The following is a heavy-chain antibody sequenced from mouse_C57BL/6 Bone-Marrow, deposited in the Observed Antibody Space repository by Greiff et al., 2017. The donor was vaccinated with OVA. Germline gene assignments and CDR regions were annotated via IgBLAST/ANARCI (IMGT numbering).Heavy chain of an antibody. CDR3: TGWLLPRGYWYFDV. CDR1: GYAFTNYL. Sequence: QVQLQQSGAELVRPGTSVKVSCKASGYAFTNYLIEWVKQRPGQGLEWIGVINPGSGGTNYNEKFKGKATLTADKASSTAYMQLSSLTSEDSAVYFGTGWLLPRGYWYFDVWGTGTTVTVSS. V-gene: IGHV1-54*01. J-gene: IGHJ1*03. CDR2: INPGSGGT. D-gene: IGHD2-3*01.